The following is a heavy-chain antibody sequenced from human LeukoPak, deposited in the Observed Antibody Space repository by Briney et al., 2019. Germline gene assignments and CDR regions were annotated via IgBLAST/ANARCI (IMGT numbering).Heavy chain of an antibody. CDR2: IYYSGST. CDR3: ARGVRITMVRGVLNWFDP. J-gene: IGHJ5*02. Sequence: SETLSLTCTVSGGSISSYYWSWIRQPPGKGLEWIGYIYYSGSTNYNPSLKSRVTISVDTSKNQFSLKLSSVTAADTAVYYCARGVRITMVRGVLNWFDPWGQGTLVTVSS. D-gene: IGHD3-10*01. CDR1: GGSISSYY. V-gene: IGHV4-59*01.